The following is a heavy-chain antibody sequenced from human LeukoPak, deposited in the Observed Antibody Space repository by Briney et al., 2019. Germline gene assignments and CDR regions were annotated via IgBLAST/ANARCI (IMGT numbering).Heavy chain of an antibody. J-gene: IGHJ3*02. Sequence: PGGSLRLSCAASEFTFSGYWMHWVRQPPGKGLVWVSRINTDGSVTNYADSVKGRFTISRDNSKNTVYLQVDSLRPEDTAVCYCARARGTTGTTRIAFDIWGKGTMVTVSS. D-gene: IGHD1-1*01. CDR1: EFTFSGYW. CDR3: ARARGTTGTTRIAFDI. CDR2: INTDGSVT. V-gene: IGHV3-74*01.